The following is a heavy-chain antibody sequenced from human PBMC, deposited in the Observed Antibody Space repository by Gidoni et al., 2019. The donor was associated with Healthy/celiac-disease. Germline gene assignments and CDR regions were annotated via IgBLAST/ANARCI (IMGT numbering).Heavy chain of an antibody. Sequence: QVQLVQSGAEVKKPGSSVKVYCKASGGTFSSYTISWVRQAPGQGLEWMGRIIPILGIANYAQKFQGRVTITADKSTSTAYMELSSLRSEDTAVYYCARDWEDTAPSAFDYWGQGTLVTVSS. CDR1: GGTFSSYT. J-gene: IGHJ4*02. CDR3: ARDWEDTAPSAFDY. V-gene: IGHV1-69*08. D-gene: IGHD5-18*01. CDR2: IIPILGIA.